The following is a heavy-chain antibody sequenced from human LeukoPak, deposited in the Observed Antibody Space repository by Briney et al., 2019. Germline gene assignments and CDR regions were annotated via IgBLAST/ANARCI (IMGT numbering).Heavy chain of an antibody. CDR1: GGSLRNGGYY. D-gene: IGHD2-21*02. CDR3: AREVHCGGDCYSGWFDP. V-gene: IGHV4-31*03. CDR2: IYYSGST. Sequence: SETLSLTCTVSGGSLRNGGYYWSWIRQHPGKGPEWIGYIYYSGSTLYNPSLKSRLTISVDTSKNQFSLNLSSVTAADTAVYYCAREVHCGGDCYSGWFDPWGQGTLVTVSS. J-gene: IGHJ5*02.